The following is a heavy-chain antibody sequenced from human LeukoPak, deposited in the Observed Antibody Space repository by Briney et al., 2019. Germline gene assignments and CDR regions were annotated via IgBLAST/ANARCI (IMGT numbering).Heavy chain of an antibody. CDR3: ARITAAGHSFDY. J-gene: IGHJ4*02. D-gene: IGHD6-13*01. Sequence: GGSLRLSCAASGFTFSSYSMNWVRQAPGKVLEWVSSISSSSSYIYYADSVKGRFTISRDNAKNSLYLQMNSLRAEDTAVYYCARITAAGHSFDYWGQGTLVTVSS. V-gene: IGHV3-21*01. CDR2: ISSSSSYI. CDR1: GFTFSSYS.